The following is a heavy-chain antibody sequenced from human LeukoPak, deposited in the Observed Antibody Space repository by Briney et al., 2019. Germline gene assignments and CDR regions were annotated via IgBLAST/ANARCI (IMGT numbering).Heavy chain of an antibody. D-gene: IGHD3-3*01. CDR3: ARSSILEWLPYHYYYMDV. J-gene: IGHJ6*03. CDR2: ISSSSSYI. CDR1: GFTFSSYS. Sequence: GGSLRLSCAASGFTFSSYSMNWVRQAPGKGLEWVSSISSSSSYIYYADSVKGRFTISRDNAKNSLYLQMNSLRAEDTAVYYCARSSILEWLPYHYYYMDVWGKGTTVTVSS. V-gene: IGHV3-21*01.